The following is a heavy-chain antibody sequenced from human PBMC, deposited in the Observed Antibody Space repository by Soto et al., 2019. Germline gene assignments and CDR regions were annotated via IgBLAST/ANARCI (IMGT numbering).Heavy chain of an antibody. CDR3: ASVIMTTVTNLAYYYGMDV. Sequence: QVQLQESGPGLVKPSGTLSLTCAVSGGSISSSNWWSWVRQPPGKGLEWIGEIYHSGSTNYNPSLKRRVTISVDKSKNQFSLKLSSVTAADTAVYYCASVIMTTVTNLAYYYGMDVWGQGTTVTVSS. CDR1: GGSISSSNW. J-gene: IGHJ6*02. D-gene: IGHD4-4*01. V-gene: IGHV4-4*02. CDR2: IYHSGST.